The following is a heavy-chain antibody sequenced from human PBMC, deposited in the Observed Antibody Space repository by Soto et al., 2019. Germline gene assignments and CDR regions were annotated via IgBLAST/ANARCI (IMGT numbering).Heavy chain of an antibody. J-gene: IGHJ6*02. V-gene: IGHV1-8*01. Sequence: ASVKVSCKASGYTFTSYDINWVRQATGQGLEWMGWMNPNSGNTGYAQKFQGRVTMTRNTSISTAYMELSSLRSEDTAVYYCARGRVLVPAAMSVGIYYYYYYGMDVWGQGTTVTVSS. D-gene: IGHD2-2*01. CDR1: GYTFTSYD. CDR2: MNPNSGNT. CDR3: ARGRVLVPAAMSVGIYYYYYYGMDV.